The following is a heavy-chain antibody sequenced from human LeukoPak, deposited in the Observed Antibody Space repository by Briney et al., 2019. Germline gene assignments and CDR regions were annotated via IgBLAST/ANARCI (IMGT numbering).Heavy chain of an antibody. CDR1: GFTFDDYA. D-gene: IGHD5-18*01. CDR3: AKATTATLHTAGYYFDY. V-gene: IGHV3-9*03. J-gene: IGHJ4*02. CDR2: ISWNSGSI. Sequence: GRSLRLSCAASGFTFDDYAMHWVRQAPGKGLEWVSGISWNSGSIGYADSVKGRFTISRDNAKNSLYLQMNSLRAEDMALYYCAKATTATLHTAGYYFDYWGQGTLVTVSS.